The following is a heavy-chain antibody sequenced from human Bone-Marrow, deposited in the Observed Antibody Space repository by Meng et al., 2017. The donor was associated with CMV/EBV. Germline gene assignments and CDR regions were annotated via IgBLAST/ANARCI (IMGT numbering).Heavy chain of an antibody. Sequence: GGSLGPSCAASGFTFSSYGMHWVRQAPGKGREWVSFMGYDGSDKYYPDSVKGRFTISRDNSKNTLYLQVNSLRAEDTSVYYCARSRGAGTSCYFYYWGQGTLVTVSS. D-gene: IGHD2-2*01. CDR1: GFTFSSYG. CDR3: ARSRGAGTSCYFYY. J-gene: IGHJ4*02. V-gene: IGHV3-30*02. CDR2: MGYDGSDK.